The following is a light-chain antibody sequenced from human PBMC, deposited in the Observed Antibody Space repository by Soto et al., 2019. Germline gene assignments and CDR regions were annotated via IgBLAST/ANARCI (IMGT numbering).Light chain of an antibody. J-gene: IGKJ4*01. CDR2: DAS. V-gene: IGKV1-5*01. CDR1: QSISSW. CDR3: QQYNSYVT. Sequence: GDRVTLTCRASQSISSWLAWYQQKPGKAPKLLIYDASSLESGVPSRFSGSGSGTEFTLTISSLQPDDFATYYCQQYNSYVTFGGGTKVEIK.